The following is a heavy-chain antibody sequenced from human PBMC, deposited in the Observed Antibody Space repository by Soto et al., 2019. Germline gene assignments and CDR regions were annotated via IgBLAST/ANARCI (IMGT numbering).Heavy chain of an antibody. J-gene: IGHJ6*02. V-gene: IGHV3-9*01. D-gene: IGHD3-16*01. CDR3: VKDVSGRGSFYYYFGMDV. CDR1: GFTFDDYA. CDR2: ISWNSGSI. Sequence: GGSLRLSCTASGFTFDDYAMHWVRQAPGKGLEWVSGISWNSGSIRYTDSVKARFTISRDNAKNSLYLQMNSLRAEDTALYYCVKDVSGRGSFYYYFGMDVWGHGTTVTVSS.